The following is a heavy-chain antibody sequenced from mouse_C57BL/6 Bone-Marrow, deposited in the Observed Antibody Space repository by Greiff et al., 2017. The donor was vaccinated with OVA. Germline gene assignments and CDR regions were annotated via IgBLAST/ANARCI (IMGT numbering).Heavy chain of an antibody. D-gene: IGHD2-12*01. J-gene: IGHJ3*02. CDR2: INPSIGGT. V-gene: IGHV1-42*01. Sequence: EVQLQQSGPELVKPGASVKLSCKASGYSFTGYYMNWVKQSPEKSLEWIGVINPSIGGTTYNQKFKAKATLTVDKSSSTAYMQLRCLTSEASAVYYCASGGSLLSVTGWGQGTMLTVSA. CDR1: GYSFTGYY. CDR3: ASGGSLLSVTG.